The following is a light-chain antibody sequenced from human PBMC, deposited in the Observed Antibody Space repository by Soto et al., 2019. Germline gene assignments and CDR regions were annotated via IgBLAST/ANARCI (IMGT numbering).Light chain of an antibody. J-gene: IGKJ2*03. CDR1: QTISGW. Sequence: DIQMPQSPSTLSASVGDRVTITCRASQTISGWLAWYHQKPGTAPKLLIYDASTLESGVPSRFSGTDSGTEFTLTISSLRPEDFGTYYCQQYKNLSSFGQGTKLEIK. CDR3: QQYKNLSS. V-gene: IGKV1-5*01. CDR2: DAS.